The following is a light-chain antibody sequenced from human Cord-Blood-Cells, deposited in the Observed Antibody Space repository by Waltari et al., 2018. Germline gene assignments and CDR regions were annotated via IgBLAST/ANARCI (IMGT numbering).Light chain of an antibody. Sequence: EIVMTQSPATLSVSPVERATLSCRASQSVSSNLAWYQQKPGQAPRLLIYGASTRATGIPARFSGSGSAKEFILTISSLQSADFSVYDCQKYNNWPRKFGQGTKVE. CDR1: QSVSSN. V-gene: IGKV3-15*01. J-gene: IGKJ1*01. CDR2: GAS. CDR3: QKYNNWPRK.